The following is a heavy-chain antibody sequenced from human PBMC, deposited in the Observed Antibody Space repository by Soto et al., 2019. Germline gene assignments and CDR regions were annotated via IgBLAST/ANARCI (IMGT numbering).Heavy chain of an antibody. D-gene: IGHD6-19*01. Sequence: SETLSLTCTVSGGSISSYYWSWIRQPPGKGLEWIGYIYYSGSTNYNPSLKSRVTISVDTSKNQFSLRLSSVTAADTAVYYCARLNGWSYYYMGVWGKGTTVTVSS. CDR3: ARLNGWSYYYMGV. CDR1: GGSISSYY. J-gene: IGHJ6*03. CDR2: IYYSGST. V-gene: IGHV4-59*08.